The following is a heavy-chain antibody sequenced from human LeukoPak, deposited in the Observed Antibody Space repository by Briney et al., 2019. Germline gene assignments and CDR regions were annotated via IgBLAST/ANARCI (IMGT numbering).Heavy chain of an antibody. Sequence: PSETLSLTCTVSGGSISGSSYYWGWIRQPPGKGLEWIGSIYYSGSTYYNPSLKSRVTISADTSKNQFFLKLSSVTAADTAVYYCARVGAINYDILTGRFDYWGQGTLVTVSS. CDR3: ARVGAINYDILTGRFDY. CDR2: IYYSGST. J-gene: IGHJ4*02. D-gene: IGHD3-9*01. V-gene: IGHV4-39*07. CDR1: GGSISGSSYY.